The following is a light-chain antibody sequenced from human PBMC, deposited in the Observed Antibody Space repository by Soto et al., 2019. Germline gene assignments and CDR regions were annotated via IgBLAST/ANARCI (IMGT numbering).Light chain of an antibody. J-gene: IGKJ5*01. CDR2: KVS. Sequence: DALLTQSPPSLPVTLGQPASISCRSNQSLVHSDGIAYFSWFQQRPGRSPRRLIYKVSNRDSGVPARFSGSGSGTDFALKISRVEAEDVGVYYCMQGTHWPITFGQGTRLEIK. CDR1: QSLVHSDGIAY. V-gene: IGKV2-30*02. CDR3: MQGTHWPIT.